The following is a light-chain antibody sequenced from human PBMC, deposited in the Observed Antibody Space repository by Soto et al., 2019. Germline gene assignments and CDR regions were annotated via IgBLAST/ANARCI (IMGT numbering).Light chain of an antibody. CDR1: QSVSSY. J-gene: IGKJ1*01. CDR2: GAS. CDR3: QQYGSSPPT. Sequence: EIVMPQSQATLSVSPGERTTLSCRASQSVSSYLAWYQQKPGQGPRLLIYGASSRATGTPDRFSGSGSGTDFTLTINSLEPEDFALYYCQQYGSSPPTFGQGTKVDIK. V-gene: IGKV3-20*01.